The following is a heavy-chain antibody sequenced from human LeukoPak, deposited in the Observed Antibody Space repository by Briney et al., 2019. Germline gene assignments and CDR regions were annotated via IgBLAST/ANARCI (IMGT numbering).Heavy chain of an antibody. V-gene: IGHV3-48*01. J-gene: IGHJ4*02. CDR1: GFIFNTYS. CDR2: ISINGDTI. Sequence: GGSLRLSCAASGFIFNTYSMNWVRQAPGKGLEWISYISINGDTIYYADSVKGRFTISRDNSKNTLYLQMNSLRAEDTAVYYCARGPSGYHNTGGQGTLVTVSS. CDR3: ARGPSGYHNT. D-gene: IGHD5-12*01.